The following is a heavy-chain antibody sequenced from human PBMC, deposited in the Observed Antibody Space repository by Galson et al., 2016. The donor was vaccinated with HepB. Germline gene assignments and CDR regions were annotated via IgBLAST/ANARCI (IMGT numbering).Heavy chain of an antibody. J-gene: IGHJ6*02. Sequence: SVKVSCKASGYTFTGYYMHWVRQAPGQGLEWMGRINPNSGGTNYEQKFQGRVTMTRDTSISTAYMGLSRLRTDDTAVDYGGREVNTVSGMDVWGQGTTVTVSS. CDR1: GYTFTGYY. V-gene: IGHV1-2*02. D-gene: IGHD4-17*01. CDR2: INPNSGGT. CDR3: GREVNTVSGMDV.